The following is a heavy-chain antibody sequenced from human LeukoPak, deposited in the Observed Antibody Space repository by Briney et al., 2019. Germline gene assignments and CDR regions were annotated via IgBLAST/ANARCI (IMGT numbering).Heavy chain of an antibody. CDR3: AREGTRSYGSGSPQFAY. CDR1: GGTFSSYA. V-gene: IGHV1-69*04. J-gene: IGHJ4*02. D-gene: IGHD3-10*01. CDR2: IIPILGIA. Sequence: ASVKASCKASGGTFSSYAISWVRQAPGQGLEWMGRIIPILGIANYAQKFQGRVTITADKSTSTAYMELSSLRSEDTAVYYCAREGTRSYGSGSPQFAYWGQGTLVTVSS.